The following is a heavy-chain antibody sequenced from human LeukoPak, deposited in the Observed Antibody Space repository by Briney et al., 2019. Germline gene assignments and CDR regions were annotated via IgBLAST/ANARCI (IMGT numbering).Heavy chain of an antibody. V-gene: IGHV4-59*01. CDR2: IYYSGST. D-gene: IGHD6-6*01. J-gene: IGHJ4*02. CDR3: ARGWASSSSSFDY. Sequence: SETLSLTCTVSGGSISSYYWSWIRQPPGKGLEWIGYIYYSGSTNYNPSLKSRVTISVDTSKNQFSLKLSSVTAADTAVYYCARGWASSSSSFDYWGQGTLVTVPS. CDR1: GGSISSYY.